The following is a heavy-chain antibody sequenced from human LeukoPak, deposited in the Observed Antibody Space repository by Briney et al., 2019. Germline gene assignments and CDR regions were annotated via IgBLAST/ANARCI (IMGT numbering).Heavy chain of an antibody. CDR1: GGSLSGYY. Sequence: SETLSLTCAVYGGSLSGYYWSWIRQPPGKGLEWIGEIKHSGSTNYNPSLKSRVTISVDTSKNQFSLKLSSVTAADTAVYYCARGPRLYYYDSSGYYSDYWGQGTLVTVSS. V-gene: IGHV4-34*01. D-gene: IGHD3-22*01. CDR3: ARGPRLYYYDSSGYYSDY. CDR2: IKHSGST. J-gene: IGHJ4*02.